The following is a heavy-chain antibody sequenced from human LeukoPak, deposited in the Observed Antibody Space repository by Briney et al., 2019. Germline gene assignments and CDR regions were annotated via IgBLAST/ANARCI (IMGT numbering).Heavy chain of an antibody. Sequence: GASVKVSCQSSGCTFTGYYMHWVRPAPGQGLAWMGWINPNSGGTHNAQKLQGRITITRDTSISTAYMELSRLRSDDTAVYYCARGEWLLSFDYWGQGTLVTVSS. J-gene: IGHJ4*02. CDR1: GCTFTGYY. CDR2: INPNSGGT. D-gene: IGHD3-3*01. V-gene: IGHV1-2*02. CDR3: ARGEWLLSFDY.